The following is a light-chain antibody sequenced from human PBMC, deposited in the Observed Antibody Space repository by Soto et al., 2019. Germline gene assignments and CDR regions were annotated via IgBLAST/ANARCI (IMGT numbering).Light chain of an antibody. J-gene: IGLJ3*02. CDR2: RNN. V-gene: IGLV1-47*01. CDR1: SSNIGSNY. CDR3: AAWDDSLSGVV. Sequence: QPVLTQPPSASGTPGQRVTISCSGSSSNIGSNYVYWYQQLPGTAPKLLIYRNNQRPSGVPDRFSGYKSGTSASLAISGLRSEDEGNYYCAAWDDSLSGVVFGGGTTHTVL.